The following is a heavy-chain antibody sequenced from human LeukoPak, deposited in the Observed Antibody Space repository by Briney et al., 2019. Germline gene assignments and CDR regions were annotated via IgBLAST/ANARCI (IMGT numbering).Heavy chain of an antibody. CDR1: GGTFSSYA. CDR3: AQGRLDGVVSDYYYMDV. V-gene: IGHV1-69*05. CDR2: IIPIFGTA. Sequence: GASVKVSCKASGGTFSSYAISWVRQAPGQGLEWMGGIIPIFGTANYAQKFQGRVTITTDESTSTAYMELSSLRSEDTAVYYCAQGRLDGVVSDYYYMDVWGKGTTVTVSS. D-gene: IGHD3-3*01. J-gene: IGHJ6*03.